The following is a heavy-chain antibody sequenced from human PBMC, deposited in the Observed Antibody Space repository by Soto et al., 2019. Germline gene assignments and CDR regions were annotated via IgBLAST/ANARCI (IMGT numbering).Heavy chain of an antibody. Sequence: QVRLQQSGPGLVRPSQTLSLTCAISGDSVASNFAAWTWIRQSPSRGLEWLGRTFYRSNWNYNYAVSVTGRMTINPDTSRNQFSLQLNSVTPEDTAVYYCARVSHLGRGNDSWGQGTLVPVSS. J-gene: IGHJ4*02. CDR3: ARVSHLGRGNDS. CDR2: TFYRSNWNY. V-gene: IGHV6-1*01. D-gene: IGHD3-10*01. CDR1: GDSVASNFAA.